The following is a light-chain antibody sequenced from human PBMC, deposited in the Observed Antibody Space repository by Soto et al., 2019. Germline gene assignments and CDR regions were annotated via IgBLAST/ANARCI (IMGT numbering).Light chain of an antibody. CDR3: SSYAGSNNFETV. J-gene: IGLJ1*01. CDR2: EVS. Sequence: QSALTQPPSASGSPGQSVTISCTGTSSDVGGYNYVSWYQQHPGKAPKLMIYEVSKRPSGVPDRFSGSKSGNTASLTVSGLQAEDEADYYCSSYAGSNNFETVFATGTKLTVL. V-gene: IGLV2-8*01. CDR1: SSDVGGYNY.